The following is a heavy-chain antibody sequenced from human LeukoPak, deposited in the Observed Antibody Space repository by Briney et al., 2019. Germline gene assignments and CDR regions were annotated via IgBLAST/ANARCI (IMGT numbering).Heavy chain of an antibody. CDR1: GGSISSSSYY. V-gene: IGHV4-39*02. Sequence: PSETLSLTCTVSGGSISSSSYYWGWIRQPPGKGLEWIGSIYYSGSTYYNPSLKSRVTISVDTSKNQFSLKLSSVTAADTAVYYCEGDIVVNGRRFDPWGQGTLVTVSS. CDR3: EGDIVVNGRRFDP. J-gene: IGHJ5*02. D-gene: IGHD2-15*01. CDR2: IYYSGST.